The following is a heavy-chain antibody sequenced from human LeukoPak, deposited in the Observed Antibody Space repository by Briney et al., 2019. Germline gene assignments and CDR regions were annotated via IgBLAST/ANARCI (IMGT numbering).Heavy chain of an antibody. V-gene: IGHV4-30-2*01. D-gene: IGHD4-17*01. CDR3: AREDYGDYVGFDY. CDR2: IYHSGST. CDR1: GGSISSGGYS. J-gene: IGHJ4*02. Sequence: SETLSLTCTVSGGSISSGGYSWSWIRQPPGKGLEWIGYIYHSGSTYYNPSLKSRVTISVDRSKNQFSLKLSSVTAADTAVYYCAREDYGDYVGFDYWGQGTLVTVSS.